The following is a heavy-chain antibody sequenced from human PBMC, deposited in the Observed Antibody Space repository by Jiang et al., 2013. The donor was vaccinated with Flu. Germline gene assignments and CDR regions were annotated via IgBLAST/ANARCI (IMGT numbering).Heavy chain of an antibody. Sequence: VLLKPSETLSLTCTVSGYSISSGYYWGWIRQPPGKGLEWIGSIYHSGSTYYNPSLKSRVTISVDTSKNQFSLKLSSVTAADTAVYYCARIVRVVVAAHHDYWGQGTLVTVSS. CDR2: IYHSGST. V-gene: IGHV4-38-2*02. D-gene: IGHD2-15*01. CDR3: ARIVRVVVAAHHDY. CDR1: GYSISSGYY. J-gene: IGHJ4*02.